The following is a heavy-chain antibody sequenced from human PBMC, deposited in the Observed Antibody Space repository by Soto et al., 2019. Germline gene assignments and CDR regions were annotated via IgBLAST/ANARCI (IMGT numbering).Heavy chain of an antibody. CDR3: VTTAEDY. V-gene: IGHV3-7*05. CDR1: GFTFGSYW. J-gene: IGHJ4*02. Sequence: EVQLVESGGGLVQPGGSLTLSCAASGFTFGSYWMGWVRQAPGKGLEWLATINQDGSEKYYMDSVKGRFTISRDNAKKSLYLQMNSLRVEDTAVYYCVTTAEDYWGQGTLVTVSS. CDR2: INQDGSEK.